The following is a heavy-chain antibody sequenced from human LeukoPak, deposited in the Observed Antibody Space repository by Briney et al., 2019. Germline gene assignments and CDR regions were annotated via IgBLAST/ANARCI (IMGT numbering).Heavy chain of an antibody. CDR1: GGSVSSGSYY. CDR3: ARGYSSIRGWFDP. V-gene: IGHV4-61*01. Sequence: SETLSLTCTVSGGSVSSGSYYWNWIRQPPGKGLEWIGYIYYSGSTNYNPPLNSRVTISLDTSKNQFSLKLSSVTAADTAVFYCARGYSSIRGWFDPWGQGTPVTVSS. J-gene: IGHJ5*02. CDR2: IYYSGST. D-gene: IGHD6-13*01.